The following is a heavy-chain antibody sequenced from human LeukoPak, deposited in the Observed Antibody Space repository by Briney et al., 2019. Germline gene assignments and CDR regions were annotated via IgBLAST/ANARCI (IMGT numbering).Heavy chain of an antibody. CDR3: ARHATYYDILTGYYPIYYFDY. J-gene: IGHJ4*02. CDR1: GGSISSYY. CDR2: IYYSGST. V-gene: IGHV4-59*08. Sequence: KPSETLSLTCTVSGGSISSYYWSWIRQPPGKGLEWIGYIYYSGSTNYNPSLKSRVTISVDTSKNQFSLKLSSVTAADTAVYYCARHATYYDILTGYYPIYYFDYWGQGTLVTVSS. D-gene: IGHD3-9*01.